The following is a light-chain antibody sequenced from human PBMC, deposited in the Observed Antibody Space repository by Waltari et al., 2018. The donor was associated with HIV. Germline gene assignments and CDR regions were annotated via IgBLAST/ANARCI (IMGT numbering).Light chain of an antibody. CDR2: GAS. CDR3: QQYYNWPPIT. CDR1: QSVSSN. J-gene: IGKJ5*01. Sequence: ETVMTQSPATLSVSPGERVTLSCRASQSVSSNLAWYQQKPGQAPRLLIYGASTRATGIPVRFSGSGSQTEFTLTISGLQSEDFAVYYCQQYYNWPPITFGQGTRLEI. V-gene: IGKV3-15*01.